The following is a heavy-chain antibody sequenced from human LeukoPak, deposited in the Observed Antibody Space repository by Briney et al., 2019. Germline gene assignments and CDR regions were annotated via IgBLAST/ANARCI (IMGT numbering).Heavy chain of an antibody. Sequence: EGSLRLSCAASGFTVSSNYMSWVRQAPGKGLEWVSVIYSGGSTYYADSVKGRFTISRDNSKNTLYLQMNSLRAEDTAVYYCARGFKYSSSWYLQTSYYFDYWGQGTLVTVSS. CDR3: ARGFKYSSSWYLQTSYYFDY. CDR2: IYSGGST. J-gene: IGHJ4*02. CDR1: GFTVSSNY. V-gene: IGHV3-53*01. D-gene: IGHD6-13*01.